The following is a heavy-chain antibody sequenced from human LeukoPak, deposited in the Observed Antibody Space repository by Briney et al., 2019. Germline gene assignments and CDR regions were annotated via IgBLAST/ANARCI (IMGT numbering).Heavy chain of an antibody. CDR1: GFTFSSYE. D-gene: IGHD3-10*01. CDR3: AREKKGATMADFDY. CDR2: ISSSGSTI. Sequence: GGSLRLSCAASGFTFSSYEMNWVRQAPGKGLEWVSYISSSGSTIYYADSVKGRFTISRDNAKNSLYLQMNSLRAEDTAVYYCAREKKGATMADFDYWGQGTLVTVSS. V-gene: IGHV3-48*03. J-gene: IGHJ4*02.